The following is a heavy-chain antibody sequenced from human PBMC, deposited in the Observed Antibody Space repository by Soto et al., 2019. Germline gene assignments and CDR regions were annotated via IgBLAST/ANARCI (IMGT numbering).Heavy chain of an antibody. V-gene: IGHV4-59*13. CDR2: IYYSGGT. CDR3: ARTWGPTNDY. D-gene: IGHD3-16*01. Sequence: PLETLSLTCVVSGGSLSSYYWSWIRQPPGKGLEWIGYIYYSGGTNYNPSLKSRVTISVDTSKNQFSLKLSSVTAADTAVYYCARTWGPTNDYWGRGTLVTVSS. J-gene: IGHJ4*02. CDR1: GGSLSSYY.